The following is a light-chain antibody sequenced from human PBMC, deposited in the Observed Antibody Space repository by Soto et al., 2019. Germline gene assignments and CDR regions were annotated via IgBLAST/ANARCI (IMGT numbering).Light chain of an antibody. J-gene: IGLJ2*01. V-gene: IGLV2-14*03. CDR1: SSDVGGYNF. Sequence: QSVLTQPASVSGSPGQSITISCTGTSSDVGGYNFVSWYQQHPGEAPKFIIYDVRNRPSGVSNRFSGSRSGNTASLTISGLQAEDEADYYCSSYTSSSTVTFGGGTKLTVL. CDR3: SSYTSSSTVT. CDR2: DVR.